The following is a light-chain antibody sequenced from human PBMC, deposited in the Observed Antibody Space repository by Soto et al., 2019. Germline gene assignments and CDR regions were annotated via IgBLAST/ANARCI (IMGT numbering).Light chain of an antibody. CDR2: AAS. J-gene: IGKJ3*01. CDR1: QSISKF. V-gene: IGKV1-39*01. Sequence: DIQMTQSPSSLSASVGDRVTITCRASQSISKFLNWYQHKPGEAPKVLIYAASSLQSGVPSRFIGSASGTDFTLTISSLQPEDFATYHCQQSYSVPFTFGPGTKVDIK. CDR3: QQSYSVPFT.